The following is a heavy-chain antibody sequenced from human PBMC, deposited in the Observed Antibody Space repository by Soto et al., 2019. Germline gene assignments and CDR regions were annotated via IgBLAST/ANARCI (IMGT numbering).Heavy chain of an antibody. CDR3: AREGLGFGELSTHFDY. CDR1: GGSISSYY. V-gene: IGHV4-59*01. D-gene: IGHD3-10*01. Sequence: SETLSLTCTVSGGSISSYYWSWIRQPPGKGLEWIGYIYYSGSTNYNPSLKSRVTISVDTSKNQFSLKLSSVTAAGTAVYYCAREGLGFGELSTHFDYWGQGPLVTVSS. CDR2: IYYSGST. J-gene: IGHJ4*02.